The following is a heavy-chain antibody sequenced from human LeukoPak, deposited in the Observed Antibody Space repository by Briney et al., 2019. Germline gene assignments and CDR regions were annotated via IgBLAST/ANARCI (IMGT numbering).Heavy chain of an antibody. CDR2: IIPIFGTA. D-gene: IGHD5-24*01. J-gene: IGHJ4*02. V-gene: IGHV1-69*05. Sequence: SVKVSCKASGGAFSSYAISWVRQAPGQGLEWMGRIIPIFGTANYAQKFQGRVTITTDESTSTAYMELSSLRSEDTAVYYCARGDGYNQIDYWGQGTLVTVSS. CDR1: GGAFSSYA. CDR3: ARGDGYNQIDY.